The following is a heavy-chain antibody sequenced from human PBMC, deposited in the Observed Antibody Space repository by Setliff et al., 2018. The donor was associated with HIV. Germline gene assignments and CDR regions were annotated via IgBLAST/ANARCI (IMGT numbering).Heavy chain of an antibody. J-gene: IGHJ4*02. CDR2: IYYSGST. CDR3: ARARGPEGYFDS. V-gene: IGHV4-39*07. D-gene: IGHD3-10*01. Sequence: SETLSLTCTVSGGSINTGSYYWGWIRQPPGKGLESIGTIYYSGSTYYKSSLKSRLTISVDTSRNQFSLKMSSVTAADTAVYYCARARGPEGYFDSWGQGTLVTVSS. CDR1: GGSINTGSYY.